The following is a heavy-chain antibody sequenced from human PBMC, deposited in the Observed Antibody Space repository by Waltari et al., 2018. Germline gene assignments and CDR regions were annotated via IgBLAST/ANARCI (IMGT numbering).Heavy chain of an antibody. D-gene: IGHD3-10*01. Sequence: EVQLVESGGGLVQPGGSLRLSCAASGFTFSSYSMNWVRQAPGKGLEWVSYISSSSSTIYYADSVKGRFTISRDNAKNSLYLQMNSLRAENTAVYYCARGSGNYYGSGSYYNAAVDYWGQGTLVTVSS. V-gene: IGHV3-48*01. CDR2: ISSSSSTI. J-gene: IGHJ4*02. CDR1: GFTFSSYS. CDR3: ARGSGNYYGSGSYYNAAVDY.